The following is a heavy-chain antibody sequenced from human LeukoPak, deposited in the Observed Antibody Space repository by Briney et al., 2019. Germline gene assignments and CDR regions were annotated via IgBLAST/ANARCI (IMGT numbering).Heavy chain of an antibody. V-gene: IGHV3-15*04. CDR3: TTDEDWNYARKDV. Sequence: PGGSLRLSCAASGFTFNYAWMSWVRQVPGKGLEWVGQTVSEIDGGTTDYAAPVKGRFTISRDDSKSTLYLQMDSLKIEDTAVYYCTTDEDWNYARKDVWGQGATVIVSS. J-gene: IGHJ6*02. CDR1: GFTFNYAW. D-gene: IGHD1-7*01. CDR2: TVSEIDGGTT.